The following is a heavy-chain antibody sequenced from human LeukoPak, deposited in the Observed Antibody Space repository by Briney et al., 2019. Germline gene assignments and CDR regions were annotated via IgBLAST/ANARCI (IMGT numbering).Heavy chain of an antibody. V-gene: IGHV4-39*01. D-gene: IGHD1-26*01. CDR2: IYYSGSI. CDR1: GGSISSSSYY. J-gene: IGHJ4*02. CDR3: ARVGLYYFDY. Sequence: SETLSLTCSVSGGSISSSSYYLGWLRQPPGKGLEWIGSIYYSGSIYYDPSLKSRVTITVDTAKNLFSLTLSSGTAADTAVYYCARVGLYYFDYWGQGTLVTVSS.